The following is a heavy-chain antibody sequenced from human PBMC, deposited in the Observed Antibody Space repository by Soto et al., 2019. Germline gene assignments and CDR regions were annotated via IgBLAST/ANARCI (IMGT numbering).Heavy chain of an antibody. D-gene: IGHD3-9*01. J-gene: IGHJ4*02. Sequence: SGPTLVNPTQTLTLTCTFSGFSLSTSGVGVGWIRQPPGKALEWLALIYWNDDKRYSPSLKSRLTITKDTSKNQVVLTMTNMDPVDTATYYCAHSYYDILRRRNTIHFDYWGQGTLVTVSS. CDR1: GFSLSTSGVG. V-gene: IGHV2-5*01. CDR2: IYWNDDK. CDR3: AHSYYDILRRRNTIHFDY.